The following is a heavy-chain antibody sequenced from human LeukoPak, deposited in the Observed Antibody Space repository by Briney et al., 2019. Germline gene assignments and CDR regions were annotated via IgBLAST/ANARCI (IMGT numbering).Heavy chain of an antibody. V-gene: IGHV3-7*01. CDR1: GLTFSSYW. CDR2: INQDGSQK. J-gene: IGHJ4*02. CDR3: SGSLNS. Sequence: GGSLRLSCAASGLTFSSYWMDWVRQAPGKGLEWVANINQDGSQKYYVDSVKARFTISRDNAENSLYLQMNSLRAEDTAVYYCSGSLNSWGQGTLVTVSS.